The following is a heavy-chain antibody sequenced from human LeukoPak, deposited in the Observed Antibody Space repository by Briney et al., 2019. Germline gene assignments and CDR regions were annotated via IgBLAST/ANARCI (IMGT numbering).Heavy chain of an antibody. CDR2: IYYSGST. CDR1: GGSISSSSYY. D-gene: IGHD3-22*01. Sequence: SETLSLTCTVSGGSISSSSYYWGWIRQPPGKGLEWIGSIYYSGSTYYNPSLKSRVTISVDTSKNQFSLKLSSVTAADTAVYYCARGGAHYYDSSGYYYLFGYWGQGTLVTVSS. V-gene: IGHV4-39*07. J-gene: IGHJ4*02. CDR3: ARGGAHYYDSSGYYYLFGY.